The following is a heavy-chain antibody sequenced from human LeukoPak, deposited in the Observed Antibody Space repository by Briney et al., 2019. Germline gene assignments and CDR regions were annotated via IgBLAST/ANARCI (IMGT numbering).Heavy chain of an antibody. CDR1: SGSISNNH. CDR2: IYYTGGT. V-gene: IGHV4-59*08. Sequence: PSETLSLTCTVSSGSISNNHWSWIRQPPGMGLEWIGYIYYTGGTNYNPSLKSRVTISVDTSKNQFSLKLSSVTAADTAVYYCARHRAKWLRYFDYWGQGTLVTVSS. D-gene: IGHD5-12*01. CDR3: ARHRAKWLRYFDY. J-gene: IGHJ4*02.